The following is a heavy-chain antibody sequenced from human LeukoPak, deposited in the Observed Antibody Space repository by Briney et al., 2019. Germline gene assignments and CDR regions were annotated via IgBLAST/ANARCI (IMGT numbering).Heavy chain of an antibody. J-gene: IGHJ4*02. D-gene: IGHD3-3*01. CDR1: GYTFTSYG. CDR3: ARDLPSCASYYDFWSGYYTRVFDY. Sequence: GASVKVSCKASGYTFTSYGISWVRQAPGQGLEWMGWISAYNGNTNYAQKLQGRVTMTTDTSTSTAYMELRSLRSDDTAVYYCARDLPSCASYYDFWSGYYTRVFDYWGQGTLVTVSS. CDR2: ISAYNGNT. V-gene: IGHV1-18*01.